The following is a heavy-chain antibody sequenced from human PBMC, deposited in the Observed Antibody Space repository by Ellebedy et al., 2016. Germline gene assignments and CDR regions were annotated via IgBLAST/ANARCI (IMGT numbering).Heavy chain of an antibody. Sequence: GESLKISXAASGFSFSNFGMSWVRQAPGKGLEGVATISDNGRRTYYADSVEGRFTISRDNFKGTLYLQMNTLRVEDTAEYFCTNDALVVKTFEPVDYWGQGTLVTVSS. CDR2: ISDNGRRT. D-gene: IGHD6-6*01. V-gene: IGHV3-23*01. CDR1: GFSFSNFG. J-gene: IGHJ4*02. CDR3: TNDALVVKTFEPVDY.